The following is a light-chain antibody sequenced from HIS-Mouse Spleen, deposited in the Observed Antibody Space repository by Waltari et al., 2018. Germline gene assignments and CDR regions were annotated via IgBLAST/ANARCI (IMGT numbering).Light chain of an antibody. CDR2: DVS. CDR1: QDIIKN. CDR3: QQYDNLPIT. V-gene: IGKV1-33*01. J-gene: IGKJ5*01. Sequence: IQMTQAPSSLSASVGDRVTITCQASQDIIKNLNWYQQKPGKAPKLLIYDVSNLEQGVLSRFSGSGSGTDFTFTISSLQPEDIATYYCQQYDNLPITFGQGTRLEIK.